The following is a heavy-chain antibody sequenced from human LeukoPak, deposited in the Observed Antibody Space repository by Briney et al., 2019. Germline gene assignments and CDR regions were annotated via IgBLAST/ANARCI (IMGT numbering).Heavy chain of an antibody. CDR3: ARTRVLLWFGERRYYFDY. Sequence: SQTLSLTCTVSGGSISSYYWSWIRQPAGKGLEWIGRIYTSGSTNYNPSLKSRVTMSVDTSKNQFSLKLSSVTAADTAVYYCARTRVLLWFGERRYYFDYWGQGTLVTVSS. J-gene: IGHJ4*02. V-gene: IGHV4-4*07. CDR2: IYTSGST. CDR1: GGSISSYY. D-gene: IGHD3-10*01.